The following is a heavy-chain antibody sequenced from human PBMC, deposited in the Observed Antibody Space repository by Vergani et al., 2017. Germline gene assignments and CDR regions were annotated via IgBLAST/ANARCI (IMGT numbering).Heavy chain of an antibody. J-gene: IGHJ4*02. CDR2: IQFDGSNQ. CDR3: AKHFRGWGIDY. CDR1: GFSLCNYD. V-gene: IGHV3-30*02. Sequence: QVQLVESGGGVVQRGGSLRLSCATSGFSLCNYDMQWIRQGPGKGLEFVAFIQFDGSNQYNPDSVKGRFSLSRDFSKNTRYLQMNSLRTDDTATYYCAKHFRGWGIDYWGQGTQVIVSS. D-gene: IGHD3-16*01.